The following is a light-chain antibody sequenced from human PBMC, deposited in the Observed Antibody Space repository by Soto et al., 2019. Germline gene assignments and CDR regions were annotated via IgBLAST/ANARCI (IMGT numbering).Light chain of an antibody. Sequence: QSVLTQPASVSGSPGQSITISCTGTSSDVGGYNYVSWYQQHPGKAPKLMIYDVGNRPSGVSNRFSGSKSGNTASLTISGLQAEDEADYYCSSYTSTPTVFGTGTKVTVL. CDR2: DVG. V-gene: IGLV2-14*01. J-gene: IGLJ1*01. CDR1: SSDVGGYNY. CDR3: SSYTSTPTV.